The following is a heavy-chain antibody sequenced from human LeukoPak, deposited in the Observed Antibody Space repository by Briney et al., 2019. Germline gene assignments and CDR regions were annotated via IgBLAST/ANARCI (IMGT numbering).Heavy chain of an antibody. D-gene: IGHD3-16*01. CDR2: HSGNS. J-gene: IGHJ4*02. CDR1: GGSVSNSLYY. V-gene: IGHV4-61*03. CDR3: ATYYVGAGGRGH. Sequence: SETLSLTCTVSGGSVSNSLYYWSWIRQPPGKGLEWIGHSGNSDYKPSLKSRITMSTDTSNNRFSLNLVSVTAADTAVYYCATYYVGAGGRGHWGPGTLVTVSS.